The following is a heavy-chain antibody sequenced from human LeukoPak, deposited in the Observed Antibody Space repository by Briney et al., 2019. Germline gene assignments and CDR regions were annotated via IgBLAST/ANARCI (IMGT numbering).Heavy chain of an antibody. D-gene: IGHD4-17*01. Sequence: SVKVSCKASGGTFSSYAISWVRQAPGQGLEWMGGIIPIFGTANYAQKFQGRVTITADKSTSTAYMELSSLRSEDTAVYYCTMTTVTTSSDYWGQGTLVAVSS. V-gene: IGHV1-69*06. CDR3: TMTTVTTSSDY. CDR2: IIPIFGTA. CDR1: GGTFSSYA. J-gene: IGHJ4*02.